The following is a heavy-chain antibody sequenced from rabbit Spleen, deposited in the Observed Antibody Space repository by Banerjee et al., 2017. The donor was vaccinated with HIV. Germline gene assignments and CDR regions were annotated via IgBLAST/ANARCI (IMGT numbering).Heavy chain of an antibody. CDR2: IYTSSGST. Sequence: QEQLVESGGGLVQPGGTLTLTCKASGFSLFSYWMCWVRQAPGKGLEWIACIYTSSGSTYYASWAKGRFPISKTSSTTVPLQMTSLTAADTATYFCARGVTGYYQFHLWGPGTLVTVS. V-gene: IGHV1S45*01. D-gene: IGHD1-1*01. CDR3: ARGVTGYYQFHL. J-gene: IGHJ4*01. CDR1: GFSLFSYW.